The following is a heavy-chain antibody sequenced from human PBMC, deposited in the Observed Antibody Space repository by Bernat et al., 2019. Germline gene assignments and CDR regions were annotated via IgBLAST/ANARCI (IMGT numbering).Heavy chain of an antibody. CDR1: GYSFTSYW. J-gene: IGHJ6*03. Sequence: EVQLVQSGAEVKKPGESLRISCKGSGYSFTSYWISWVRQMSGKGLEWMGRIDPSDSYTNYSPSFQGHVTITADTSLSTAYLQWSSLKASDTAMYYCARHGRAWDTIFGVVNTYYYYYYMDVWGKGTTVTVSS. CDR3: ARHGRAWDTIFGVVNTYYYYYYMDV. V-gene: IGHV5-10-1*03. CDR2: IDPSDSYT. D-gene: IGHD3-3*01.